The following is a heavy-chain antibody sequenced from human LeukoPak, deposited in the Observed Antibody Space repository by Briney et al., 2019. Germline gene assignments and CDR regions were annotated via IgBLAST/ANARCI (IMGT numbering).Heavy chain of an antibody. D-gene: IGHD1-26*01. Sequence: SETLSLTCTVSGGSISSSSYYWGWIRQPPGKGLEWIVSIYDSGSTYYNPCLKSRVTISVDTSKNQFSLKLSSVTAADTAVYYCARPIKVGATTYVFDYWGQGTLVTVSS. CDR2: IYDSGST. J-gene: IGHJ4*02. CDR3: ARPIKVGATTYVFDY. V-gene: IGHV4-39*01. CDR1: GGSISSSSYY.